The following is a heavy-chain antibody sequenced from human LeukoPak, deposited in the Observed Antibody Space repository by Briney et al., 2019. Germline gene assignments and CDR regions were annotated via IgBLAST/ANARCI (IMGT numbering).Heavy chain of an antibody. CDR1: GGSISSYY. V-gene: IGHV4-59*01. D-gene: IGHD5-18*01. CDR3: ARGSRGYSYGYDY. CDR2: IYYSGST. Sequence: PSETLSLTCTVSGGSISSYYWSWIRQPPGKGLEWIGYIYYSGSTNYNPSLKSRVTTSVDTSKNQFSLKLSSVTAADTAVYYCARGSRGYSYGYDYWGQGTLVTVSS. J-gene: IGHJ4*02.